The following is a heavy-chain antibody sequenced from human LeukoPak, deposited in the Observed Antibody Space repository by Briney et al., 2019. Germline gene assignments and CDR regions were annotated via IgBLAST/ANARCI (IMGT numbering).Heavy chain of an antibody. CDR3: ARIGSSSCLDCNY. J-gene: IGHJ4*02. CDR2: IYPGGST. Sequence: SETLSLTCTVSGGSISNYYWTWIRQPAGKGLEWIGRIYPGGSTDYNPSLKSRVTMSVDTSKSQFSLSLTSVTAADTAVYYCARIGSSSCLDCNYWGQGTLVTVSS. D-gene: IGHD6-13*01. V-gene: IGHV4-4*07. CDR1: GGSISNYY.